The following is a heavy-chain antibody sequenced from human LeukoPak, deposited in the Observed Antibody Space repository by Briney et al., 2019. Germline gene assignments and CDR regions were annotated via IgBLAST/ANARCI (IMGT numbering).Heavy chain of an antibody. CDR2: ICYNGNT. J-gene: IGHJ6*02. V-gene: IGHV4-59*01. Sequence: SETLSLTCSVSDGSINSYYWNWIRRPPGKGLEWIGYICYNGNTNYSPSLKSRVTMSVDTSKNLFSLRVSSVTAADTAVYYCARGRSNYYGMDVWGQGTTVTVSS. CDR1: DGSINSYY. D-gene: IGHD1-26*01. CDR3: ARGRSNYYGMDV.